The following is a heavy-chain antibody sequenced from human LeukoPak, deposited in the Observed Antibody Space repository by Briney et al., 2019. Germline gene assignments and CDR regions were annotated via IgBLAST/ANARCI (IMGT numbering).Heavy chain of an antibody. J-gene: IGHJ4*02. CDR2: INHSGST. CDR3: ARVNFQADTQ. V-gene: IGHV4-34*01. Sequence: TPGGSLRLSCAASGFIFTNYWMSWIRQPPGKGLEWIGEINHSGSTNYNPSLKSRVTISVDTSKNQFSLKLSSVTAADTAVYYCARVNFQADTQWGQGTLVTVSS. CDR1: GFIFTNYW. D-gene: IGHD2-2*02.